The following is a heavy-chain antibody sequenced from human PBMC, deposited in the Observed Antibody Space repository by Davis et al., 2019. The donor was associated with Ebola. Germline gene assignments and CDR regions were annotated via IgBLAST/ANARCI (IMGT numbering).Heavy chain of an antibody. V-gene: IGHV3-11*01. J-gene: IGHJ2*01. D-gene: IGHD4-17*01. CDR1: GFTFINAW. Sequence: GGSLRLSCAASGFTFINAWMNWVRQSPGKGLEWISYISKTGNTVFYADSVKGRFTISRDNAENSLYLQMNSLGAEDSAVYYCARGGEDYGGWYFDLWGRGTLVTVSS. CDR3: ARGGEDYGGWYFDL. CDR2: ISKTGNTV.